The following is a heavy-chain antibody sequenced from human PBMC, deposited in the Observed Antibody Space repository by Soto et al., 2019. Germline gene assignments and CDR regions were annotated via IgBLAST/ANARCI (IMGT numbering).Heavy chain of an antibody. J-gene: IGHJ4*02. V-gene: IGHV4-31*03. CDR2: IYRSGNA. Sequence: SETLSLTCTVSGGSISSGGYYWSWIRQHPGKGLEWIGYIYRSGNAFYNPSLKSRVIISVDTSKNQFSLRLRSVTAADTAVYYCAREGDLGAYYFDYWGQGTLVTVSS. CDR3: AREGDLGAYYFDY. CDR1: GGSISSGGYY. D-gene: IGHD3-16*01.